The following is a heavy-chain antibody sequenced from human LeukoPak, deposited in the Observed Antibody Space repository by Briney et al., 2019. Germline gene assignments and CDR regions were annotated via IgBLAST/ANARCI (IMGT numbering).Heavy chain of an antibody. CDR2: ISYDGSNK. CDR1: GFTFSSYG. V-gene: IGHV3-30*03. J-gene: IGHJ3*02. Sequence: GGSLRLSCAASGFTFSSYGMHWVRQAPGKGLEWVAVISYDGSNKYYADSVKGRFTISRDNSKNTLYLQMNSLRAEDTAVYYCARVKAVAGSASTFDIWGQGTMVTVSS. CDR3: ARVKAVAGSASTFDI. D-gene: IGHD6-19*01.